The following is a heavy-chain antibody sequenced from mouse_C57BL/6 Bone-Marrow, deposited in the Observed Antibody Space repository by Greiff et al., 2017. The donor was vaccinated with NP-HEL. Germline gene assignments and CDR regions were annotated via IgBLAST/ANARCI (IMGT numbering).Heavy chain of an antibody. J-gene: IGHJ1*03. CDR1: GFTFSDYY. V-gene: IGHV5-12*01. CDR3: ARVTVVAIYWYFDV. CDR2: ISNGGGST. D-gene: IGHD1-1*01. Sequence: EVQVVESGGGLVQPGGSLKLSCAASGFTFSDYYMYWVRQTPEKRLEWVAYISNGGGSTYYPDTVKGRFTISRDNAKNTLYLQMSRLKSEDTAMYYCARVTVVAIYWYFDVWGTGTTVTVSS.